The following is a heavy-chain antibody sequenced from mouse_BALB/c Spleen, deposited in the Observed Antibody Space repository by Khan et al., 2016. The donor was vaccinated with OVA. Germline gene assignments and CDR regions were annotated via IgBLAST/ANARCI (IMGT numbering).Heavy chain of an antibody. V-gene: IGHV5-17*02. CDR1: GFTFSRFG. CDR2: ISSGSSTI. Sequence: EVHLVESGGGLVQPGGSRKLSCAASGFTFSRFGMHWVRQAPEKGLEWVAYISSGSSTIYYGDTVKGRFTISRDNPKNTLFLQMTSLRSEDTAMYYCASDSNVDYWGQGTTLTVSS. D-gene: IGHD2-4*01. CDR3: ASDSNVDY. J-gene: IGHJ2*01.